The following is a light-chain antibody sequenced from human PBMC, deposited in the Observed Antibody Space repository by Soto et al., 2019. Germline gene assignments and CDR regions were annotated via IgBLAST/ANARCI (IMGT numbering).Light chain of an antibody. J-gene: IGLJ2*01. CDR3: AAWDDSLSAVV. CDR1: TSNIGDNY. Sequence: QSVLTQPPSASGTPGQRVTISCSGSTSNIGDNYVYWYQHLPGTAPKLLIFSNNQRPSGVPDRFSGSKSGTSASLAISGLRSEDEADYYCAAWDDSLSAVVFGGGTQLTVL. CDR2: SNN. V-gene: IGLV1-47*02.